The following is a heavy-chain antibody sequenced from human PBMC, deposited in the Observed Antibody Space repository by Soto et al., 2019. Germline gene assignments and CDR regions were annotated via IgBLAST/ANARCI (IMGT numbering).Heavy chain of an antibody. CDR1: GGSFSGYY. CDR2: TNHSGST. V-gene: IGHV4-34*01. CDR3: ARRGLSGFPYLKAAAGYYFDY. Sequence: QVQLQQWGAGLLKPSETLSLTCAVYGGSFSGYYWSWIRQPPGKGLEWIGDTNHSGSTNYNPSLKGRVTISVDTSENEFSLKLSSVAAADTAVYYCARRGLSGFPYLKAAAGYYFDYWVQGTLVTVSS. J-gene: IGHJ4*02. D-gene: IGHD6-13*01.